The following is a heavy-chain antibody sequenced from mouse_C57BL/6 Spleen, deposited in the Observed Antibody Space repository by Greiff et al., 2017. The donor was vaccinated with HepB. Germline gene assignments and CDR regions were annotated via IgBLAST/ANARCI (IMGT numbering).Heavy chain of an antibody. V-gene: IGHV1-4*01. CDR2: INPSSGYT. D-gene: IGHD4-1*01. Sequence: QVQLQQSGAELARPGASVKMSCKASGYTFTSYTMHWVKQRPGQGLEWIGYINPSSGYTKYNQKFKDKATLTADKSSSTAYMQLSSQTSEDSAVYYCALANLNYFDYWGQGTTLTVSS. J-gene: IGHJ2*01. CDR1: GYTFTSYT. CDR3: ALANLNYFDY.